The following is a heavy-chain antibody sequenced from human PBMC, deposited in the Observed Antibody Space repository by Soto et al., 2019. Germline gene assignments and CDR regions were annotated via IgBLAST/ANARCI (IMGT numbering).Heavy chain of an antibody. Sequence: SGKVSCKASGGTFSSYAISWVRQAPGQGLEWMGGIIPIFGTANYAQKFQGRVTITADKSTSTAYMELSSLRSEDTAVYYCARLSYSSSPSRHFDYWGRVTLVPVSP. CDR3: ARLSYSSSPSRHFDY. V-gene: IGHV1-69*06. CDR1: GGTFSSYA. D-gene: IGHD6-13*01. J-gene: IGHJ4*02. CDR2: IIPIFGTA.